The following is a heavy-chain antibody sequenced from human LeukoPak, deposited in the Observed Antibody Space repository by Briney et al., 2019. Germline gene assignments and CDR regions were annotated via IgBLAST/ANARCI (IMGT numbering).Heavy chain of an antibody. CDR3: ARQYYDILPGYYLHFDS. V-gene: IGHV3-7*01. Sequence: PGGSLRLSCAASGFTFSSYWMSWVRQAPGKGLEWVANIKQDGSEKYYVDSVKGRFTISRDNAKNSLYLQMNSLRAEDTAVYYCARQYYDILPGYYLHFDSWGQGTLVTVSS. D-gene: IGHD3-9*01. CDR1: GFTFSSYW. CDR2: IKQDGSEK. J-gene: IGHJ4*02.